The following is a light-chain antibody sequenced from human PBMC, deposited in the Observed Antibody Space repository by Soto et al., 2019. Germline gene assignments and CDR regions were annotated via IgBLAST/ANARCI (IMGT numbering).Light chain of an antibody. CDR3: SSYTSSTADG. J-gene: IGLJ1*01. CDR1: SSDVGGYNY. V-gene: IGLV2-14*01. Sequence: QSALTQPASVSGSPGQSITISCTGTSSDVGGYNYVSWYQLHPGKAPKLMVYEVSNRPSGVSNRFSGSKSGNTASLTISGRQAEDEADYYCSSYTSSTADGFGTGTQVTVL. CDR2: EVS.